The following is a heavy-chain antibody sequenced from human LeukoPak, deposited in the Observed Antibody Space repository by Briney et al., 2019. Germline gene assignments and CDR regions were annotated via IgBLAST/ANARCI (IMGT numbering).Heavy chain of an antibody. CDR3: ARDRGAAQLFDY. CDR2: IYYSGST. J-gene: IGHJ4*02. D-gene: IGHD6-6*01. V-gene: IGHV4-31*03. Sequence: SETLSLTCTVSGGSISGADYYWSWIRQHPGKGLEWIGYIYYSGSTYYNPSLKSRVTISVDTSKNQFSLKLSSVTAADTAVYYCARDRGAAQLFDYWGQGTLVTVSS. CDR1: GGSISGADYY.